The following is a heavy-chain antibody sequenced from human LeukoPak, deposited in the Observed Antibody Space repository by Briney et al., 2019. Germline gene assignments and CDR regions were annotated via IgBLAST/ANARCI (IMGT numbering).Heavy chain of an antibody. CDR1: GFTFSGYS. J-gene: IGHJ4*02. CDR2: TGSRSTSI. CDR3: ARGPAGTGY. V-gene: IGHV3-21*01. D-gene: IGHD6-13*01. Sequence: PGGSLRLSCAASGFTFSGYSMNWVRQAPGKGLEWVSSTGSRSTSIYYADSVKGRFTISRDNAKNSLYLQMNSLRAEDTAVYYCARGPAGTGYWGQGTLVTVSS.